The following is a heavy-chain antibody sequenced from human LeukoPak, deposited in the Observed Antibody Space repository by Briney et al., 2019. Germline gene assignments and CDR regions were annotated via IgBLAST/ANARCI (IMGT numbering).Heavy chain of an antibody. CDR3: ARGRRYYYDSSGYFDY. D-gene: IGHD3-22*01. CDR2: IYYSGST. Sequence: SETLSLTCTVSGGSISSHYWSWIRQPPGKGLEWIGYIYYSGSTNYNPSLKSRVTISVDTSKNQFSLKLSSVTAADTAVYYCARGRRYYYDSSGYFDYWGQGTLVTVSS. V-gene: IGHV4-59*11. CDR1: GGSISSHY. J-gene: IGHJ4*02.